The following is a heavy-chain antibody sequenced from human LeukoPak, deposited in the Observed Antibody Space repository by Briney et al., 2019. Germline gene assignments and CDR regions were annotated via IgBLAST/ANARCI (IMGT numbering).Heavy chain of an antibody. CDR1: GFSFSTRGMC. CDR2: IDWDDDQ. V-gene: IGHV2-70*01. D-gene: IGHD4-17*01. J-gene: IGHJ4*02. CDR3: ARYLYGDSASYFDY. Sequence: SGPTLVNPPQTLTLTCTFSGFSFSTRGMCVSWIRQPPGKALEWIALIDWDDDQYYSTSLKTRLTISKDTSKNQAVLTMTNIDPVDTATYYCARYLYGDSASYFDYWGQGTLVIVSS.